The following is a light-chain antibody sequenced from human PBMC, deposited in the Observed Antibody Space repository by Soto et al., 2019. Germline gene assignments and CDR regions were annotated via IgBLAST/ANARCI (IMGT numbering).Light chain of an antibody. Sequence: QSVLTQPPSVSGAPGQRVTISCTGSSSNIGAGYDVHWYQQLPGTAPKLLIYGNSNRPSGVPDRFSGSKSCTSASLAITGLQAEDEADYYCQSYDSSLVVFGGGTKLTVL. V-gene: IGLV1-40*01. CDR3: QSYDSSLVV. J-gene: IGLJ2*01. CDR2: GNS. CDR1: SSNIGAGYD.